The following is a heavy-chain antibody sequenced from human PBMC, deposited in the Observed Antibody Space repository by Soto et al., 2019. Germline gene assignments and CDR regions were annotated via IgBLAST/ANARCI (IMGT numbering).Heavy chain of an antibody. J-gene: IGHJ4*02. CDR1: GFSFSSYG. CDR2: ISYDTTYK. Sequence: GGSLRLSCAASGFSFSSYGLHWVRQAPGKGLEWVALISYDTTYKYYADSVKGRFSISRDNSKNTLYLQMNSLRAEDTAVYYCAKGPNYDSSGYYYDSWGQGTLVTVYS. D-gene: IGHD3-22*01. CDR3: AKGPNYDSSGYYYDS. V-gene: IGHV3-30*18.